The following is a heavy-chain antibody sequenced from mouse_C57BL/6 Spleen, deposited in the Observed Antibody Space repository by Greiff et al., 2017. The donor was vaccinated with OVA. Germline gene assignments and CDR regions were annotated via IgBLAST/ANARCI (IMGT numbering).Heavy chain of an antibody. Sequence: QVTLKVSGPGILQPSQTLSLTCSFSGFSLSTFGMGVGWIRQPSGKGLEWLAHIWWDDDKYYNPALKSRLTISKDTSKNQVFLKVANVDTAETATYYGARMAKYYGSSYWYFDVWGTGTTVTVSS. CDR2: IWWDDDK. CDR1: GFSLSTFGMG. J-gene: IGHJ1*03. V-gene: IGHV8-8*01. CDR3: ARMAKYYGSSYWYFDV. D-gene: IGHD1-1*01.